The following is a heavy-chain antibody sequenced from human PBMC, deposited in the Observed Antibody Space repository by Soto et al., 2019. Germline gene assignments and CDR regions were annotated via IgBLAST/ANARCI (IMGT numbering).Heavy chain of an antibody. CDR1: GGSISSSSYY. CDR3: ARRGPAAMPEDWFDP. D-gene: IGHD2-2*01. V-gene: IGHV4-39*01. J-gene: IGHJ5*02. Sequence: SETLSLTCTVSGGSISSSSYYWGWIRQPPGKGLEWIGSIYYSGSTYYNPSLKSRVTISVDTSKNQFSLKLSSVTAADTAVYYCARRGPAAMPEDWFDPWGQGTLVTVSS. CDR2: IYYSGST.